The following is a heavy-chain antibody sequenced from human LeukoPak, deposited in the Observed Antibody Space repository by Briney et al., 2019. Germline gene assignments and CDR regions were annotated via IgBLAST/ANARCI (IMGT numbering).Heavy chain of an antibody. CDR3: ARALGYCSSTSCPPPYYFDY. Sequence: SETLSLTCAVYGGSFSGYYWSWIRQPPGKGLEWIGEISHSGSTNYNPSLRSRVTISVDTSKNQFSLKLSSVTAADTAVYYCARALGYCSSTSCPPPYYFDYWGQGTLVTVSS. J-gene: IGHJ4*02. CDR2: ISHSGST. CDR1: GGSFSGYY. V-gene: IGHV4-34*01. D-gene: IGHD2-2*01.